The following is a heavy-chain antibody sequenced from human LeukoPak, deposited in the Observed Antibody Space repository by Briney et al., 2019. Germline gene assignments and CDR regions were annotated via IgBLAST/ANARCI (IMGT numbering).Heavy chain of an antibody. V-gene: IGHV3-48*03. CDR2: ISNIDSTI. Sequence: PGGSLRLSCAASGFTFSSYEMNWVRQAPGKGLEWVSYISNIDSTIHYADSVKGRFTISRDNAQNSLYLQMNSLRAEDTAVYYCARSRAGNDYWGQGTLVTVSS. J-gene: IGHJ4*02. CDR1: GFTFSSYE. CDR3: ARSRAGNDY. D-gene: IGHD1-1*01.